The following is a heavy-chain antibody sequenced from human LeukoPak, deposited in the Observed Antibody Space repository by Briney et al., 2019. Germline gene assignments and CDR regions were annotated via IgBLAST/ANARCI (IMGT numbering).Heavy chain of an antibody. CDR2: TKKEISET. J-gene: IGHJ4*02. D-gene: IGHD3-10*01. CDR3: GRHRSGSGTYFIDY. Sequence: PGGSLRLSCVVSGFTFSSYSMIWVRHAPGKGLQWVANTKKEISETKYVDFVKGRFNISRDNAKNSLYLQMNSLRAEDTAVYYCGRHRSGSGTYFIDYWGQGTLVSVSS. CDR1: GFTFSSYS. V-gene: IGHV3-7*01.